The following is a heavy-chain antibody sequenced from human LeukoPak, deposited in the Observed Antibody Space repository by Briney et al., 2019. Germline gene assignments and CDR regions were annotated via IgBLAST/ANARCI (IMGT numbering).Heavy chain of an antibody. CDR2: IYYSGST. Sequence: SETLSLTCTVSGGSVGSGSYHWSWIRQPPGKGLEWIGYIYYSGSTNYNPSLKSRVTISVDTSKNQFSLKLSSVTAADTAVYYCARDWFDPWGQGTLVTVSS. CDR3: ARDWFDP. J-gene: IGHJ5*02. V-gene: IGHV4-61*01. CDR1: GGSVGSGSYH.